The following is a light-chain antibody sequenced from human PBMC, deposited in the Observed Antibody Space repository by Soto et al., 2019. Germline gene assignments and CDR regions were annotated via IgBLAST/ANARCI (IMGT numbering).Light chain of an antibody. CDR2: GNS. CDR1: SSNIGAGYD. J-gene: IGLJ3*02. CDR3: QSYDSSLSGSWV. Sequence: QSVLTQPPSASGAPGQRVTISCTGSSSNIGAGYDVHWYQQLPGTAPKLLIYGNSNRPSGVPDRFSGSKSGTSASLAIAGRQAEDEADYYCQSYDSSLSGSWVFGGGTKLTVL. V-gene: IGLV1-40*01.